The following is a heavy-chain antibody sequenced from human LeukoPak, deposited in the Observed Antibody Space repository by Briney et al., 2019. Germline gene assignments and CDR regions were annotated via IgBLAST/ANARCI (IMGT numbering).Heavy chain of an antibody. J-gene: IGHJ4*02. CDR2: LIPIFGTA. CDR3: ASESGYSGYDSGVVDY. Sequence: SVKVSCKASGGTFSSYAISWVRQAPGQGLEWMGGLIPIFGTANYAQKFQGRVTITTDESTSTAYMELSSLRSEDTAVYYCASESGYSGYDSGVVDYWGQGTLVTVSS. CDR1: GGTFSSYA. D-gene: IGHD5-12*01. V-gene: IGHV1-69*05.